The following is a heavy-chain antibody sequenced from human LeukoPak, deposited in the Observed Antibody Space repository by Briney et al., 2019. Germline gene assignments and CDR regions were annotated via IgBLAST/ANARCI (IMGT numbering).Heavy chain of an antibody. CDR1: AYTFTCYY. J-gene: IGHJ4*02. CDR2: IYATGSSS. Sequence: GASVKLSRNASAYTFTCYYMDWLRQPPGQGLDRMGLIYATGSSSNYAQKFQGRFAMARVTSISTAYMELSRLKSDDTAVEYWARSGRFVDWLSYQFDYWGQGTLVAVSS. V-gene: IGHV1-2*02. D-gene: IGHD3-9*01. CDR3: ARSGRFVDWLSYQFDY.